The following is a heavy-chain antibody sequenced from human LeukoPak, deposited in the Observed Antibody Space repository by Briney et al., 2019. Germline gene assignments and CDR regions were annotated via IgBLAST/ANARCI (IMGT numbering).Heavy chain of an antibody. CDR3: ARHSSGWGFDY. Sequence: GGSLRLSCAASGFTFSAYYMSWIRQAPGKGLEWVSYIISSGSILYYADSVKGRFTISRDNAKNSLYLQMSSLRAEDTAVYYCARHSSGWGFDYWGQGTLVTVSS. J-gene: IGHJ4*02. CDR1: GFTFSAYY. CDR2: IISSGSIL. D-gene: IGHD6-19*01. V-gene: IGHV3-11*04.